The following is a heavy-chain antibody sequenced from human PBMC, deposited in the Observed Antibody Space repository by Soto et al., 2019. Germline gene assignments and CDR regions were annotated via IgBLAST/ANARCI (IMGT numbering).Heavy chain of an antibody. D-gene: IGHD6-6*01. V-gene: IGHV1-69*04. CDR2: IIPILGIA. CDR1: IDTFSSYT. J-gene: IGHJ6*03. Sequence: SSVQVFCKTSIDTFSSYTITLVLKIPGEGRKWMGRIIPILGIAKYAQKFQGRVTITADKSTSTAYMELSSLRSEDTAVYYCARDVSSSQYSSSLDYYYYYMDVWAKGTTVTVSS. CDR3: ARDVSSSQYSSSLDYYYYYMDV.